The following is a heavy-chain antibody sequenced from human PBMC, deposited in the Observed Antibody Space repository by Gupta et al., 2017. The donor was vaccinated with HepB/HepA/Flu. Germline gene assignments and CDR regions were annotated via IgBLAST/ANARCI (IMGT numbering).Heavy chain of an antibody. Sequence: QVQLVQSGADVKKPGASVRVSCKASGYTFTSYYMHWVRQAPGQGLEWMGWINPNRGDTKYTQKFQGRVKMTRDTSINTAYMELSRLTSDDTAVDYCARFSSRWYFFDQWGQGTLVTVSS. J-gene: IGHJ4*02. V-gene: IGHV1-2*02. D-gene: IGHD6-13*01. CDR1: GYTFTSYY. CDR3: ARFSSRWYFFDQ. CDR2: INPNRGDT.